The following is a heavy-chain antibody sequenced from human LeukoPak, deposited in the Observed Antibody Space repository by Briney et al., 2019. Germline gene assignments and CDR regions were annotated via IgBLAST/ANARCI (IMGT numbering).Heavy chain of an antibody. CDR1: AFTFDDYG. CDR3: ARDEGSSENWNYAQY. Sequence: GGSLRLSCAASAFTFDDYGMSWVRQAPGKGLEWVSGINWNGGSTGYADSVKGRFTISRDNAKNSLYLQMNSLRAEDTAVYYCARDEGSSENWNYAQYWGQGTLVTVSS. V-gene: IGHV3-20*04. CDR2: INWNGGST. J-gene: IGHJ4*02. D-gene: IGHD1-7*01.